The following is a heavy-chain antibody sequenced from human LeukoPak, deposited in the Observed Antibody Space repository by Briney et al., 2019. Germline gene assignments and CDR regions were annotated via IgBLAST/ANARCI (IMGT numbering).Heavy chain of an antibody. CDR2: VYHSGST. D-gene: IGHD1-14*01. Sequence: SETLSLTCTVSGGSISSYYWSWVRQPPGKGLEWIGYVYHSGSTNYNPSLKSRVTMSLDTSKNQFSLKVSSVTVADTAVYYCAKDAVSGTPAFDIWGQGTMVTVS. J-gene: IGHJ3*02. V-gene: IGHV4-59*01. CDR3: AKDAVSGTPAFDI. CDR1: GGSISSYY.